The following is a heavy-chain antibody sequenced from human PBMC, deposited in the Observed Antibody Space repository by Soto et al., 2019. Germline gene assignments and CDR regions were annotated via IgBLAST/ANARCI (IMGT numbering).Heavy chain of an antibody. J-gene: IGHJ3*02. CDR2: IDWDDDK. V-gene: IGHV2-70*11. Sequence: SGPTLVNPTQTLTLTCTFSGFSLSTSGMCVNWIRQPPGKALEWLARIDWDDDKYYTTSLKTRLTISKDTSKNQVVLTVTNMDPVDTGTYYCARRRVTDAFDIWGQGTMVTVSS. CDR1: GFSLSTSGMC. CDR3: ARRRVTDAFDI. D-gene: IGHD2-21*02.